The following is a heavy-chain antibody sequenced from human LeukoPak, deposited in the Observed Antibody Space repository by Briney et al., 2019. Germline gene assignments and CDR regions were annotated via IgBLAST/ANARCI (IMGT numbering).Heavy chain of an antibody. CDR1: GGSISSYY. CDR2: IYYSGGT. D-gene: IGHD3-22*01. V-gene: IGHV4-59*08. J-gene: IGHJ4*02. CDR3: ARLRYYYDSSGYPALYFDY. Sequence: SETLSLTCTVSGGSISSYYWSWIRQPPGKGLEWIGYIYYSGGTNYNPSLKSRVTISVDTSKNQFSLKLSSVTAADTAVYYCARLRYYYDSSGYPALYFDYWGQGTLVTVSS.